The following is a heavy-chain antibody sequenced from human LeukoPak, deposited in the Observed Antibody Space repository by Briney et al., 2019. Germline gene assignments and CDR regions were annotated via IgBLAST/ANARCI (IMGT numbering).Heavy chain of an antibody. CDR2: ISAYNGNT. CDR3: ARGRIGENSWGPDSYYMDV. D-gene: IGHD6-13*01. Sequence: GASVKVSCKASGYTFTSYGISWVRQAPGQGLEWMGWISAYNGNTNYAQKLQGRVTMTTDTSTSTAYMELRSLRSDDTAVYYCARGRIGENSWGPDSYYMDVWGKGTTVTVSS. V-gene: IGHV1-18*01. CDR1: GYTFTSYG. J-gene: IGHJ6*03.